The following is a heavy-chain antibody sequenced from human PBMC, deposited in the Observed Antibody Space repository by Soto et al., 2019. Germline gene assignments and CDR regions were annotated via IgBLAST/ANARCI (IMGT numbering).Heavy chain of an antibody. Sequence: GASVKVSCKTSGYTFTSYGISWVRQAPGQGLEWMGWISAYDGNTNYAQKLQGRVTMTTDTSTSTAYMELRSLRSDDTAVYYCARSCTSTSCFAWRGDYWGQGTLVTV. CDR1: GYTFTSYG. V-gene: IGHV1-18*01. CDR3: ARSCTSTSCFAWRGDY. J-gene: IGHJ4*02. D-gene: IGHD2-2*01. CDR2: ISAYDGNT.